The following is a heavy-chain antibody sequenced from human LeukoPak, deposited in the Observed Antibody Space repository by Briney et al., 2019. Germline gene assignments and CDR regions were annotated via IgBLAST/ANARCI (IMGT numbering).Heavy chain of an antibody. CDR3: ASLIAVADAFDI. D-gene: IGHD6-19*01. CDR2: ISSSGSTI. V-gene: IGHV3-48*03. Sequence: PGGSLRLSRAASGFTFSSYEMNWVRQAPGKGLEWVSYISSSGSTIYYADSVKCRFTISRDNAKNSLYLQMNSLRAEDTAVYYCASLIAVADAFDIWGQGTMVTVSS. CDR1: GFTFSSYE. J-gene: IGHJ3*02.